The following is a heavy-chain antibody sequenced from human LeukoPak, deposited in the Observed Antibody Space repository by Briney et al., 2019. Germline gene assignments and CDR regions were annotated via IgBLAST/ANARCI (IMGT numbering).Heavy chain of an antibody. CDR3: ARVEPVAGSFDY. CDR1: GYTFTSYY. CDR2: INPSGGST. V-gene: IGHV1-46*01. Sequence: ASVKVSCKASGYTFTSYYMHWVRQAPGQGLEWMGIINPSGGSTSYAQKFQGRVTMTRDTSTSTVTIELSSLTSEDTAVYYCARVEPVAGSFDYWGQGTLVTVSS. J-gene: IGHJ4*02. D-gene: IGHD1-14*01.